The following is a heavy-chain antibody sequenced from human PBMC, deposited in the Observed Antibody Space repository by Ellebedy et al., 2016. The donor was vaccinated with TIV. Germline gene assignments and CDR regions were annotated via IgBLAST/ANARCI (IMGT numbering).Heavy chain of an antibody. CDR3: ARQGVQAARALDY. Sequence: MPSETLSLTCTVSGGSISSFYWSWIRQPPGKGLEWIGFIYYIGNTNSNPSLKSRVTISLDTSKNQFSLKMSSVTAADTAVYYCARQGVQAARALDYWGQGTLVTVSS. CDR2: IYYIGNT. D-gene: IGHD2-15*01. J-gene: IGHJ4*02. CDR1: GGSISSFY. V-gene: IGHV4-59*08.